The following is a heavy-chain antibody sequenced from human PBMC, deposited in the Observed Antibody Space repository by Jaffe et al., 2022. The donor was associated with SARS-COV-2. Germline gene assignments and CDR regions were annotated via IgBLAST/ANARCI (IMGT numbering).Heavy chain of an antibody. D-gene: IGHD1-26*01. Sequence: EVQLVESGGGLVQPGGSLRLSCAASGFTFSNYWMSWVRQAPGKGLEWVADIKVDASEIYYADSVKGRFTISRDNAKNSLYLQMNSLRAEDTALYYCATEWDLHLDNWGQGTLVTVSS. CDR2: IKVDASEI. V-gene: IGHV3-7*01. J-gene: IGHJ4*02. CDR3: ATEWDLHLDN. CDR1: GFTFSNYW.